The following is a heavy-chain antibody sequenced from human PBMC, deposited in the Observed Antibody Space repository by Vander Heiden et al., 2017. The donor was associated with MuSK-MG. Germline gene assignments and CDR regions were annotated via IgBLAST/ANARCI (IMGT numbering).Heavy chain of an antibody. CDR3: ARARNGAAAGYGRHHRFDP. V-gene: IGHV4-34*01. CDR1: GGSFSGYF. CDR2: INHSGST. Sequence: QVQLQQWGAGLLKPSETLSLTCAVYGGSFSGYFWSWIRQPPGKGLEWIREINHSGSTNYNPSLKSRVTISVDTSKNQFSLKLSSVTAADTAVYYCARARNGAAAGYGRHHRFDPWGQGTLVTVSS. D-gene: IGHD6-13*01. J-gene: IGHJ5*02.